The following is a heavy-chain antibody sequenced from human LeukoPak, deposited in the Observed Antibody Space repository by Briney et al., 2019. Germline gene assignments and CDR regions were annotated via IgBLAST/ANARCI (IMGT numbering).Heavy chain of an antibody. CDR1: GYTFTSYG. Sequence: ASVKVSCKASGYTFTSYGISWVRQAPGRGLEWMGWISAYNGNTKYSQEFQGRVTITRDTSASTAYMELSSLRSEDMAVYYCARGLDFSSWYDYWGQGTLVTVSS. V-gene: IGHV1-18*03. CDR3: ARGLDFSSWYDY. CDR2: ISAYNGNT. J-gene: IGHJ4*02. D-gene: IGHD6-13*01.